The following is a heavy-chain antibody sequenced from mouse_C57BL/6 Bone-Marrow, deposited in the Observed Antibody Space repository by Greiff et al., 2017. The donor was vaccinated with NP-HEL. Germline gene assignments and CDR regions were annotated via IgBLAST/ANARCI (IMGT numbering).Heavy chain of an antibody. J-gene: IGHJ1*03. Sequence: EVQLQQSGPVLVKPGASVKMSCKASGYTFTDYYMNWVKQSHGKSLEWIGVINPYNGGTSYNQKFKGKATLTVDKSSSTAYMELNSLTSEDSAVYYCARRDYGSWYFDVWGTGTTVTVSS. CDR3: ARRDYGSWYFDV. CDR1: GYTFTDYY. V-gene: IGHV1-19*01. CDR2: INPYNGGT. D-gene: IGHD1-1*01.